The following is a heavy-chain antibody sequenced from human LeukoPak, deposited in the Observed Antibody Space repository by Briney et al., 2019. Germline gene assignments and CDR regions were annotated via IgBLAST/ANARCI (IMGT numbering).Heavy chain of an antibody. CDR1: GGSISSSSYY. Sequence: SETLSLTCTVSGGSISSSSYYWGWIRQPPGKGLEWIGSIYYSGSTYYNPSLKSRVTISVDTSKNQFSLKLSSVTAADTAVYYCAREFRGSYYNCYFDYWGQGTLVTVSS. J-gene: IGHJ4*02. CDR3: AREFRGSYYNCYFDY. CDR2: IYYSGST. D-gene: IGHD3-10*01. V-gene: IGHV4-39*01.